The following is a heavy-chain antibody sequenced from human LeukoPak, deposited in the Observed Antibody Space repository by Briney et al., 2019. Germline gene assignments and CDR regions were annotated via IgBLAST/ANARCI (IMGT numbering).Heavy chain of an antibody. J-gene: IGHJ4*02. Sequence: GGSLRLSCAASGFTVSSNYMSWVRQAPGKGLEWVALITYDGSHTNYVDSVKGRFTISRDNSKSSLFLQMNSLRAEDTAVYYCAKDVGRGGSYPSFDHWGQGALVTVSS. CDR3: AKDVGRGGSYPSFDH. CDR2: ITYDGSHT. V-gene: IGHV3-30*02. D-gene: IGHD1-26*01. CDR1: GFTVSSNY.